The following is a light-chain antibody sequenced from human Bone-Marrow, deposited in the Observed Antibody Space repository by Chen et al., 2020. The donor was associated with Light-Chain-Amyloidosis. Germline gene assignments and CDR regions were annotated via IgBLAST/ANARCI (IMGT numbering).Light chain of an antibody. Sequence: SYVLTQPSSVSVAPGQKATSACGGNNIGSTSVHWYQQTPGQAPLLVVYDDSDRPSGIPERLSGSNSGNTATLTISRVEAWDEADYYCQVWDRSSDRPVFGGGTKLTVL. V-gene: IGLV3-21*02. CDR1: NIGSTS. CDR2: DDS. J-gene: IGLJ3*02. CDR3: QVWDRSSDRPV.